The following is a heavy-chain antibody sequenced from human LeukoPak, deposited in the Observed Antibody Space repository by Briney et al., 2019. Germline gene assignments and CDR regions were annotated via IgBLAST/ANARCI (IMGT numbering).Heavy chain of an antibody. D-gene: IGHD6-6*01. V-gene: IGHV3-21*01. J-gene: IGHJ4*02. CDR3: ARDPYSSSSFDF. CDR2: ISISSNYI. CDR1: GFTFSRYS. Sequence: GGSLRLSCAASGFTFSRYSMNWVRQAPGKGLEWVSSISISSNYIYYADSVKGRFTISRDNAKNSLYLQMNSLRAEDTAVYYCARDPYSSSSFDFWGQGTLVTVSS.